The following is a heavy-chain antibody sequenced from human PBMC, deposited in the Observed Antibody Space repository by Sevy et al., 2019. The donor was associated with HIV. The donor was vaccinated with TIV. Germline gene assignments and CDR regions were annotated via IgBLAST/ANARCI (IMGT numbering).Heavy chain of an antibody. Sequence: GGSLRLSCAASGFTFSSYAMHWVRQAPGKGLEWVAVISYDGSNKYYADSVKGRFTISRDNSKNTLYLQMNSLRAEDTAVYYCARDSLIMIVVVTLDVWGQGTTVTVSS. V-gene: IGHV3-30-3*01. J-gene: IGHJ6*02. CDR2: ISYDGSNK. CDR3: ARDSLIMIVVVTLDV. CDR1: GFTFSSYA. D-gene: IGHD3-22*01.